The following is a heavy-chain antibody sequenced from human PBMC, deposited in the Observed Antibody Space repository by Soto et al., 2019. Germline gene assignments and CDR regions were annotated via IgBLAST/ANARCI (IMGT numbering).Heavy chain of an antibody. CDR2: IDPSDSYT. CDR1: GYSFTSYW. CDR3: ARFIIEATTGWGRPMDV. J-gene: IGHJ6*02. D-gene: IGHD3-16*01. Sequence: GSLKISCKGSGYSFTSYWISWVRQMPGKGLEWMGRIDPSDSYTNYSPSFQGHVTISADNSKNTLYLQMNSLRAEDTAVYYCARFIIEATTGWGRPMDVWGQGTTVTVSS. V-gene: IGHV5-10-1*01.